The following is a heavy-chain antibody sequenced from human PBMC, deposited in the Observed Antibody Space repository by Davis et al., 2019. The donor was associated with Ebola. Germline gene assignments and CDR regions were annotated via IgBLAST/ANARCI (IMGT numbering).Heavy chain of an antibody. J-gene: IGHJ4*02. CDR3: AREVCSGGSCYVDY. D-gene: IGHD2-15*01. CDR1: GFTFSNYA. Sequence: PGGSLRLSCAASGFTFSNYAMGWVRQAPGKGLEWVSSIIANGGGTYYADSVRGRFTISRDNSQNTVFLQMNSLRAEDTAVYSCAREVCSGGSCYVDYWGQGTLVTVSS. CDR2: IIANGGGT. V-gene: IGHV3-23*01.